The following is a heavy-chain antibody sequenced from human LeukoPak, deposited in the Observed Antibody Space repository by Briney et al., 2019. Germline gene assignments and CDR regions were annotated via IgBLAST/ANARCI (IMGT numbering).Heavy chain of an antibody. V-gene: IGHV3-30-3*01. CDR1: GFTFSSYA. CDR3: AKDGGLWVSAHWGDS. CDR2: ISYDGSNK. J-gene: IGHJ4*02. D-gene: IGHD7-27*01. Sequence: GGSLRLSCAASGFTFSSYAMHWVRQAPGKGLEWVAVISYDGSNKYYADSVKGRFTFSRDNSKNTLYLQMNSLRAEDTAVYYCAKDGGLWVSAHWGDSWGRGTLVTVSS.